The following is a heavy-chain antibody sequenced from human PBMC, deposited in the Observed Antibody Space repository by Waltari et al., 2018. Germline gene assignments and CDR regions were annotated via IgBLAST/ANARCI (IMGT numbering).Heavy chain of an antibody. J-gene: IGHJ4*02. V-gene: IGHV4-30-2*01. D-gene: IGHD5-12*01. CDR1: GGSISSGGYS. CDR3: GRASRDGYNYDFDY. CDR2: IYQNGGT. Sequence: QLQLQESGSGLVKPSQTLSLTCAVSGGSISSGGYSWSWIRQPPGKGLEWIGYIYQNGGTYYNPDLKSRVTKSVDKTKNQFSLKLSSVTAADTAVYDWGRASRDGYNYDFDYWGQGTLVTVSS.